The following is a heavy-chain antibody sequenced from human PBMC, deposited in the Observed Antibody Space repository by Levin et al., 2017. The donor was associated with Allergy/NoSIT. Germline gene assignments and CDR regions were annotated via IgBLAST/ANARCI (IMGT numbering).Heavy chain of an antibody. J-gene: IGHJ4*02. CDR1: GGTFNSYA. D-gene: IGHD2-8*01. V-gene: IGHV1-69*13. CDR3: ARDPPSTDYGYCTNGVCPFDY. Sequence: SVKVSCKASGGTFNSYAISWVRQAPGQGLEWMGGIIPIFGTTNYAQKFQARVTITADESTSTAYMELSSLRSEDTAVYYCARDPPSTDYGYCTNGVCPFDYWGQGTLVTVSS. CDR2: IIPIFGTT.